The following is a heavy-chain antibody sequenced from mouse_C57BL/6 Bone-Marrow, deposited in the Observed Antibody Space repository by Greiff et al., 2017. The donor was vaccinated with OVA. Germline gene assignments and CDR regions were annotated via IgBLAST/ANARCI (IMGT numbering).Heavy chain of an antibody. CDR2: IHPNSGST. CDR3: ARKRSSWYFDV. D-gene: IGHD1-1*01. CDR1: GYTFTSYW. Sequence: QVQLQQSGAELVKPGASVKLSCKASGYTFTSYWMHWVKQRPGQGLEWIGMIHPNSGSTNYNEKCKSKATLTVDKSSSTAYMQLSSLTSEDSAVYYRARKRSSWYFDVWGTGTTVTVSS. J-gene: IGHJ1*03. V-gene: IGHV1-64*01.